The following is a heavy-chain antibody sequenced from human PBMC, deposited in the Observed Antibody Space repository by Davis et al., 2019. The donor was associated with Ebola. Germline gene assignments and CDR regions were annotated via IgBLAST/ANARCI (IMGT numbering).Heavy chain of an antibody. Sequence: PGGSLRLSCAASGFTFSSYGMHWVRQAPGKGLEWVAVISYDGSNKYYANSVKGRFTISRDNAKNSLYLQMNSLRDEDTAVYYCARDLTTVTSDWFDPWGQGTLVTVSS. CDR2: ISYDGSNK. CDR1: GFTFSSYG. D-gene: IGHD4-17*01. CDR3: ARDLTTVTSDWFDP. J-gene: IGHJ5*02. V-gene: IGHV3-30*03.